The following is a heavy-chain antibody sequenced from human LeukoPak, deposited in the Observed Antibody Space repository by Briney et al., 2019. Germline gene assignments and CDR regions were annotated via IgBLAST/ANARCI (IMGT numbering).Heavy chain of an antibody. CDR2: INWNGGST. V-gene: IGHV3-20*04. CDR3: ARGTRYSGNPFDY. CDR1: GFTFDDYG. J-gene: IGHJ4*02. D-gene: IGHD1-26*01. Sequence: GGSLRLSCAASGFTFDDYGMSWVRQAPGKGLECVSGINWNGGSTGYADSVKGRFTISRDNAKNTLYLQMNSLRAEDTAVYYCARGTRYSGNPFDYWGQGTLVTVSS.